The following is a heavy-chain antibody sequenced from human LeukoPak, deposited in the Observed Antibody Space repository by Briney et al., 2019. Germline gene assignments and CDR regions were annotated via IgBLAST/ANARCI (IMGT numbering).Heavy chain of an antibody. J-gene: IGHJ5*02. CDR3: ARADRLHGGPYLIGP. D-gene: IGHD2-21*01. CDR2: INPNSGGT. CDR1: GYRFTNYY. Sequence: ASVKVSCKTSGYRFTNYYMNWVRQAPGQGLEWMGWINPNSGGTSSAQKFQGRVTMTRDTSINTVYMEVSGLTADDKAIYYCARADRLHGGPYLIGPWGQGALVTVSS. V-gene: IGHV1-2*02.